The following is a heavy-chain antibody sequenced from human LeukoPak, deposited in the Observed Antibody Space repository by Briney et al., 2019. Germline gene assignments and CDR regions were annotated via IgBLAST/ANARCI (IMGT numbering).Heavy chain of an antibody. CDR2: ISSSGSTI. D-gene: IGHD6-13*01. V-gene: IGHV3-48*03. J-gene: IGHJ4*02. Sequence: PGGSLRLSCAASGFTFSSYEMNWVRQAPGKGLEWVSYISSSGSTIYYAASVKGRFTISRDNAKNSLYLQMNSLRAEDTAVYYCASSIAAAGAFDSWGQGILVTVSS. CDR1: GFTFSSYE. CDR3: ASSIAAAGAFDS.